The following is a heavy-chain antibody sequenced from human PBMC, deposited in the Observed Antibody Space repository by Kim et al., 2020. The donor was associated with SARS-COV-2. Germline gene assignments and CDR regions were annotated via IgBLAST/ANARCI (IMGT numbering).Heavy chain of an antibody. J-gene: IGHJ5*02. D-gene: IGHD3-16*01. Sequence: NPSLKSRVTRSVDTSTNQFSLKLGSVTAADTAVYYCGRRVQGEIEAVGPWGQGTLVTVSS. CDR3: GRRVQGEIEAVGP. V-gene: IGHV4-39*01.